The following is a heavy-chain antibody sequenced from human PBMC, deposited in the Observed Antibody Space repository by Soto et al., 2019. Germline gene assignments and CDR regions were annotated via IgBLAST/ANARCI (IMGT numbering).Heavy chain of an antibody. D-gene: IGHD6-19*01. J-gene: IGHJ4*02. Sequence: QVQLQESGPGLVKPSETLSLTCTVSGGSMTGYFWTWIRQSAGKGLEWIGHVYNSGNTDYNPSLASRITMAVDTSKREFSLKVKSVTAADKAVYYCARTHWVSGTEYWGQGTLVTVSS. CDR1: GGSMTGYF. CDR2: VYNSGNT. CDR3: ARTHWVSGTEY. V-gene: IGHV4-4*07.